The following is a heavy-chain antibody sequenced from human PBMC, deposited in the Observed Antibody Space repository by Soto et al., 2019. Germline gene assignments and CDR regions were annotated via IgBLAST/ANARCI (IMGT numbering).Heavy chain of an antibody. Sequence: QVQLVQSGAEVKKPGASVKISCKASGYTFTRYTMNWGRQAPGQRLEWMRWINPDNGNTKSSQKFQDRVIITRDPSASTAYMDLSSLRSEDTPVYYCARGIATGQLDPWGQGTLVTVSS. CDR1: GYTFTRYT. J-gene: IGHJ5*02. CDR3: ARGIATGQLDP. V-gene: IGHV1-3*01. CDR2: INPDNGNT. D-gene: IGHD2-15*01.